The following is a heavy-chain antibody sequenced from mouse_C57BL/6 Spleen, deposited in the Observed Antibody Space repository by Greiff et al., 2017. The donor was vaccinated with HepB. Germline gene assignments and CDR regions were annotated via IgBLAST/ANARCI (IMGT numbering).Heavy chain of an antibody. V-gene: IGHV1-66*01. Sequence: VQLQQSGPELVKPGASVKISCKASGYSFTSYYIHWVKQRPGQGLEWIGWIYPGSGNTKYNEKFKGKATLTADTSSSTAYMQLSSLTSEDSAVYYCAREETAQAYFDYWGQGTTLTVSS. D-gene: IGHD3-2*02. CDR2: IYPGSGNT. CDR3: AREETAQAYFDY. CDR1: GYSFTSYY. J-gene: IGHJ2*01.